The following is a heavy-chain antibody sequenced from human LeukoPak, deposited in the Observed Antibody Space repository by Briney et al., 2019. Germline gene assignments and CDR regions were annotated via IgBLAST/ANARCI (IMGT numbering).Heavy chain of an antibody. D-gene: IGHD6-13*01. CDR2: INPNSGGT. V-gene: IGHV1-2*02. J-gene: IGHJ4*02. Sequence: ASVKVSCKASGYTFTGYYMHWVRQAPGQGLEWMGWINPNSGGTNYAQKFQGRVTMTRDTSINTAYMELSRLRSDDTAVYYCARVSSIAAAGISSGLGYWGQGTLVTVSS. CDR1: GYTFTGYY. CDR3: ARVSSIAAAGISSGLGY.